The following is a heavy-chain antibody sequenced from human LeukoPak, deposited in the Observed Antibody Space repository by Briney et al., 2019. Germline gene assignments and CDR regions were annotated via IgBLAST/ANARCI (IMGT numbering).Heavy chain of an antibody. CDR2: ISGSGGST. J-gene: IGHJ4*02. D-gene: IGHD1-26*01. Sequence: PGGSLRLSCAASGFTFSSYAMHWVREAPGKGLEWVSAISGSGGSTYYADSVKGRFTISRDNSKNTLYLQMNSLRAEDTAVYYCAKDNVGARALDYWGQGTLVTVSS. CDR1: GFTFSSYA. CDR3: AKDNVGARALDY. V-gene: IGHV3-23*01.